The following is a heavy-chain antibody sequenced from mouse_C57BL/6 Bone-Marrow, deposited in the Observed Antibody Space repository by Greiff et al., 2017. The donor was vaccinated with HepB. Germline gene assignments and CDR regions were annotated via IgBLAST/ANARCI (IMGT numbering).Heavy chain of an antibody. D-gene: IGHD2-3*01. J-gene: IGHJ2*01. Sequence: QVQLQQSGPELVKPGASVKISCKASGYAFSSSWMNWVKQRPGKGLEWIGRIYPGDGDTNYNGKFKGKATLTADKSSSTAYMQLSSLTPEDSAVYFCARDGDGYYLDYWGQGTTLTVSS. CDR2: IYPGDGDT. CDR3: ARDGDGYYLDY. V-gene: IGHV1-82*01. CDR1: GYAFSSSW.